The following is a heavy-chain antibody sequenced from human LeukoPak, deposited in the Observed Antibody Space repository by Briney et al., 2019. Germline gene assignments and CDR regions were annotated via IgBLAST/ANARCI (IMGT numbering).Heavy chain of an antibody. Sequence: GASVKVSCKASGYTFTSYGISWVRQAPGQGLEWMGWISAYNGNTNYAQKLQGRVTMTTDTSTSTAYMELRSLRSDDTAVYYCARVGLLWFGSHYFDYWGQATLVTVSS. J-gene: IGHJ4*02. CDR3: ARVGLLWFGSHYFDY. CDR1: GYTFTSYG. D-gene: IGHD3-10*01. V-gene: IGHV1-18*04. CDR2: ISAYNGNT.